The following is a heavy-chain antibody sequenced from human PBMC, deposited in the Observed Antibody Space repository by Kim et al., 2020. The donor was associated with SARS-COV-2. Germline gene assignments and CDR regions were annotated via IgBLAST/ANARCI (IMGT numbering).Heavy chain of an antibody. J-gene: IGHJ1*01. CDR2: ISYDGSNK. Sequence: GGSLRLSCAASGFTFSSYAMHWVRQAPGKGLEWVAVISYDGSNKYYADSVKGRFTISRDNSKNTLYLQMNSLRAEDTAVYYCAREGVTTVTTSIWCQHWGQGTLVTVSS. V-gene: IGHV3-30*04. CDR3: AREGVTTVTTSIWCQH. D-gene: IGHD4-17*01. CDR1: GFTFSSYA.